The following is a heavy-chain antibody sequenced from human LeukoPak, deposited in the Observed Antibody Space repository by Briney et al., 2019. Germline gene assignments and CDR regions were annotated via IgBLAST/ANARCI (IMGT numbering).Heavy chain of an antibody. CDR3: ARHVRIAVAGIDY. Sequence: SETLSLTCTVSGDSISSYYWSWIRQPPGKGLEWIGYIYYSGSTNYNPSLKSRVTISVDTSKNQFSLKLSSVTAADTAVYYCARHVRIAVAGIDYWGQGTLVTVSS. CDR2: IYYSGST. D-gene: IGHD6-19*01. J-gene: IGHJ4*02. CDR1: GDSISSYY. V-gene: IGHV4-59*08.